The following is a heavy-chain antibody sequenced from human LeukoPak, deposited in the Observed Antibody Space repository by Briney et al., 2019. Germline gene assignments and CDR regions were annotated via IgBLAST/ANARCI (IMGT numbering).Heavy chain of an antibody. CDR2: ISGESIHL. D-gene: IGHD3-16*01. CDR1: GFTFNSHM. V-gene: IGHV3-21*01. J-gene: IGHJ4*01. CDR3: ARGFGDFDPRLDY. Sequence: GGSLRLSCAASGFTFNSHMMNWVRQAPGKGLEWVASISGESIHLRYADSVKGRFTISRDNAKELVFLQMNSLRAEDTAIYYCARGFGDFDPRLDYWGHGSVITVSS.